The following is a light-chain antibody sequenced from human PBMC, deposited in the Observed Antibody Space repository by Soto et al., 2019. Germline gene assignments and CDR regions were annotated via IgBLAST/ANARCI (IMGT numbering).Light chain of an antibody. Sequence: QAVVTQPPSVSGAPGQRVTISCTGSSSNIGAGYDVHWYQQLPGTTPKLLIYGNSNRPSGVPDRFSGSKSGTSASLAITGLQAEDEADYYCQSYDSLLSVLFGGGTMLTVL. CDR3: QSYDSLLSVL. CDR1: SSNIGAGYD. CDR2: GNS. V-gene: IGLV1-40*01. J-gene: IGLJ2*01.